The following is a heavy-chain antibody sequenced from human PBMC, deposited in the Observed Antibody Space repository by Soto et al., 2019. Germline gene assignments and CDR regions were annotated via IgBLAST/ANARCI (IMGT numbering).Heavy chain of an antibody. CDR3: XXXXXXXYFDY. CDR2: ISGSGGST. CDR1: GFTFSSYA. J-gene: IGHJ4*02. D-gene: IGHD1-20*01. V-gene: IGHV3-23*01. Sequence: EVQLLESGGGLVQPGGSLRLSCAASGFTFSSYAMSWVRQAPGKGLEWVSAISGSGGSTYYADSVKGRFTISRDNSKXXXXXXXXXXXXXXXXXXXXXXXXXXXYFDYWGQGTLVTVSS.